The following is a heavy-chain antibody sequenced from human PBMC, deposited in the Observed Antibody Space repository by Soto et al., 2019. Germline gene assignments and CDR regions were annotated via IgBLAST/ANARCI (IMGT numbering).Heavy chain of an antibody. J-gene: IGHJ4*02. CDR3: ARERRDGYFDQYYFDY. CDR2: IYYSGST. CDR1: GGSISSYY. Sequence: SETLSLTCTVSGGSISSYYLSWIRQPPGKGLEWIGYIYYSGSTNYNPSLKSRVTISVDTSKNQFSLKLGSVTAADTAVYYCARERRDGYFDQYYFDYWGQGTLVTVSS. V-gene: IGHV4-59*01. D-gene: IGHD5-12*01.